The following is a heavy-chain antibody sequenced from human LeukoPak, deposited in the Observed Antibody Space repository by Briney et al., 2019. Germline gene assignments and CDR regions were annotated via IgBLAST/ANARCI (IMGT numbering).Heavy chain of an antibody. CDR3: ARVRISYYMDV. Sequence: PGGSLRLSCAASGFTFSSYSMNWVRQAPGKGLEWVSYISSGSSTIYYADSVKGRFTISRDNAKNSLYLQMNSLRAEDTAVYYCARVRISYYMDVWGKGTTVTVSS. CDR2: ISSGSSTI. V-gene: IGHV3-48*04. D-gene: IGHD2-15*01. CDR1: GFTFSSYS. J-gene: IGHJ6*03.